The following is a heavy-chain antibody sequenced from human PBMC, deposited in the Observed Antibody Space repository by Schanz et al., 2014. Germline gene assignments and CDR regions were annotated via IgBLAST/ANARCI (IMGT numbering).Heavy chain of an antibody. CDR3: ATWSGTRLFHN. CDR2: VNHGGYT. J-gene: IGHJ4*02. D-gene: IGHD1-7*01. Sequence: QVQLQQWGAGLLKPSETLSLTCAFSGGSFSGYWWTWVRQSPEKGLEWIGEVNHGGYTNYNPPLKSRVTVSVDMSKKQFSLRLSSVTAADTAAYYCATWSGTRLFHNWGQGTLVTVSS. V-gene: IGHV4-34*01. CDR1: GGSFSGYW.